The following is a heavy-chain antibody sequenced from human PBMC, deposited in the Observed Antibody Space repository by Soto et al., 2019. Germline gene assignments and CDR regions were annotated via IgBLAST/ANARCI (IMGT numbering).Heavy chain of an antibody. CDR3: ARDPRSCISTSCSS. J-gene: IGHJ5*02. CDR2: IIPIFGTA. Sequence: QVQLVQSGAEVKKPGSSVKVSCKASGGTFSSYAISWVRQAPGQGLEWMGGIIPIFGTANYAQKFQGRVTITADESTSTAYMEPSSRRSEDTAVYYCARDPRSCISTSCSSWGQGTLVTVSS. V-gene: IGHV1-69*12. CDR1: GGTFSSYA. D-gene: IGHD2-2*01.